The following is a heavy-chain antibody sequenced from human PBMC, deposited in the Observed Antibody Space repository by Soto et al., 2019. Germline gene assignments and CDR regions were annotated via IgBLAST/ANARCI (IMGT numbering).Heavy chain of an antibody. Sequence: SVKVSCKASGYTFTSYGIHWVRQAPGQRLEWMGWINAANGDTKYSPKFQGRVTITRDTSASTAYMELSSLRSEDTAVYYCVRRHVSATRIDLFEPWGQRTMVTVSS. CDR3: VRRHVSATRIDLFEP. D-gene: IGHD6-6*01. CDR2: INAANGDT. CDR1: GYTFTSYG. V-gene: IGHV1-3*01. J-gene: IGHJ5*01.